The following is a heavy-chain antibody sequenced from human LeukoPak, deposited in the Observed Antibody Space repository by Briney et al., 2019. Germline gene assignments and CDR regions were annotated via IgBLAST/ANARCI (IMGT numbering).Heavy chain of an antibody. CDR1: GGTFSSYA. V-gene: IGHV1-69*04. CDR3: ARSYYNILTGYYSGFGYYGMDV. CDR2: IIPILGIA. Sequence: GASVKVSCKASGGTFSSYAISWVRQAPGQGLEWMGRIIPILGIANYAQKFQGRVTITADKSTSTAYMELSSLRSEDTAVYYCARSYYNILTGYYSGFGYYGMDVWGQGTTVTVSS. J-gene: IGHJ6*02. D-gene: IGHD3-9*01.